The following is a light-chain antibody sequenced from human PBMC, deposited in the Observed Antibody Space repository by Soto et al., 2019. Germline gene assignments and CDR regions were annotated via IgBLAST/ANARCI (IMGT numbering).Light chain of an antibody. CDR2: EVS. J-gene: IGLJ1*01. CDR3: SSYAGSNKSV. Sequence: QSVLTQPPSSSGSPGQSVTISCTGTSSDVGGYNYVSWYQQHPGKSPKLMIYEVSKRPSVVPDRFSGSKSGNTASLTVSGLQPEDEADYYCSSYAGSNKSVFGTGTKLTVL. V-gene: IGLV2-8*01. CDR1: SSDVGGYNY.